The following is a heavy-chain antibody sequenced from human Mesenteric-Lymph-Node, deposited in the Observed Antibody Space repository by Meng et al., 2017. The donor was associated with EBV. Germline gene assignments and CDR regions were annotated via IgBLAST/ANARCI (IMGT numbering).Heavy chain of an antibody. CDR3: ARVLLRGVILL. V-gene: IGHV4-39*07. J-gene: IGHJ4*02. CDR1: GGSISSSSYY. D-gene: IGHD3-10*01. Sequence: QLQLQESGTGLVKPSETLVLTCTVSGGSISSSSYYWGWIRQPPGQGLEWIGSFYYSGSTYYNPSLKSRVTISEHTSKNQFSLKLSSVTAADTAVYYCARVLLRGVILLWGQGTLVTVSS. CDR2: FYYSGST.